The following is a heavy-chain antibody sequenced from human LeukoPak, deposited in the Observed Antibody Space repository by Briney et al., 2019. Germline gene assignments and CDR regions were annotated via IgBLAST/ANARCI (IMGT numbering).Heavy chain of an antibody. V-gene: IGHV4-34*01. D-gene: IGHD2-2*01. CDR2: INARGDT. CDR1: GWSFNDYY. J-gene: IGHJ5*02. CDR3: ARGQVPAARGYNWFDP. Sequence: PSETLSLTCAVYGWSFNDYYWNWVRQPPGKGLEWIGEINARGDTNYNPSLKSRVTISVASSKNQFSLTLTSMIAADTAIYYCARGQVPAARGYNWFDPWGQGTLVTVSS.